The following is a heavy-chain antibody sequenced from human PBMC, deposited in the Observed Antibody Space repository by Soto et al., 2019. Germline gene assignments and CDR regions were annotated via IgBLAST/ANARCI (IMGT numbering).Heavy chain of an antibody. Sequence: CGPTLVSPPPTLALTCTFAGFSLISSGVGVGWIRQLHGKALEWLALIYWNDDKRYSPSLKSRLTITNDTSKNQVVLTMTNMDPVDTATYYCAHGRRGIVVVTAIFDYWGQGTMVTVSS. D-gene: IGHD2-2*01. CDR2: IYWNDDK. V-gene: IGHV2-5*01. CDR1: GFSLISSGVG. J-gene: IGHJ4*02. CDR3: AHGRRGIVVVTAIFDY.